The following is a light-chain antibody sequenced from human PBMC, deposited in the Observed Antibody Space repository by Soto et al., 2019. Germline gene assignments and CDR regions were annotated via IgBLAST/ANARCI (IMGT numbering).Light chain of an antibody. Sequence: EIGMTQSPATLSVSLGDRATLSCRASRSVSSCLAWYQQKPGKAPRLLIYGASTMDSGVPSRFSGSGSGTEFTLTITSLQPEDFAVYYCHQYNDLPRTFGQGTNVDI. CDR1: RSVSSC. J-gene: IGKJ1*01. V-gene: IGKV3-15*01. CDR2: GAS. CDR3: HQYNDLPRT.